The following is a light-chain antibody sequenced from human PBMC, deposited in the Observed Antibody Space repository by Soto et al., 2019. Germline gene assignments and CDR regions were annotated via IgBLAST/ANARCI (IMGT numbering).Light chain of an antibody. Sequence: EVVMTQSPATLSVSPGERAMLSCRASHSVSSSLAWYQQKPGQAPRLLISGASTRAAGIPARFSGSGSGTEFTLTISSLQSEDFAVYYCQHYNTWPWTFGQGTKVEVK. CDR3: QHYNTWPWT. CDR2: GAS. V-gene: IGKV3-15*01. CDR1: HSVSSS. J-gene: IGKJ1*01.